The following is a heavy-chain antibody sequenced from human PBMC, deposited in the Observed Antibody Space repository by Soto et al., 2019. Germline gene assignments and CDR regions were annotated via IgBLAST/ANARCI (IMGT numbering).Heavy chain of an antibody. CDR2: IYYSGST. D-gene: IGHD3-10*01. J-gene: IGHJ5*02. CDR3: ARDPGSGSYYGWFDP. V-gene: IGHV4-59*01. Sequence: SETLSLTCTVSGGSISSYYWSWVRQPPGKGQEWIGYIYYSGSTNYNPSHKSRDTISIYTSKNQFSLKLSSVTAADTAVYYCARDPGSGSYYGWFDPWGQGTLVTVSS. CDR1: GGSISSYY.